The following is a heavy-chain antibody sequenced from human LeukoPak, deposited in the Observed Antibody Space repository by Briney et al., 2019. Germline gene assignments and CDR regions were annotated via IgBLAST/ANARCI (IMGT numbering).Heavy chain of an antibody. V-gene: IGHV3-9*01. CDR3: AKGVTMVRGVIRSYFDY. CDR2: ISWNSGSI. D-gene: IGHD3-10*01. J-gene: IGHJ4*02. CDR1: GFTFDDYA. Sequence: GGSLRLPCAASGFTFDDYAMHWVRQAPGKGLEWVSGISWNSGSIGYADSVKGRFTISRDNAKNSLYLQMNSLRAEDTALYYCAKGVTMVRGVIRSYFDYWGQGTLVTVSS.